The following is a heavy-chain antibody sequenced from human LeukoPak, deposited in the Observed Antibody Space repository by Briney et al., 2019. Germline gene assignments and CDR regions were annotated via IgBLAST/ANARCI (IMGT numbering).Heavy chain of an antibody. J-gene: IGHJ3*02. CDR1: GGSISSSSYY. V-gene: IGHV4-39*01. D-gene: IGHD3-22*01. CDR2: IYYSEST. CDR3: ARHPDYYDSSGYYYPDAFDI. Sequence: SETLSLTXTVSGGSISSSSYYWGWIRQPPGKGLELIGSIYYSESTYYNPSLKSRVTISVDTSKNQFSLKLSSVTAADTAVYYCARHPDYYDSSGYYYPDAFDIWGQGTMVTVSS.